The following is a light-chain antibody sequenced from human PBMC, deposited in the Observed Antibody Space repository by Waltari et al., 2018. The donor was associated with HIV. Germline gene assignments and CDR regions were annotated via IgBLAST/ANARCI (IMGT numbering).Light chain of an antibody. Sequence: QSVLTQPPSASGTPGQTVVISCSGNSSNIGNNDVTWYQVLPGSAPRLLIYMNTYRPSGVPGRFAGSRSGTSASLAIHALQSEDEADYYCATWDDSLYGMFGGGTKLTV. CDR1: SSNIGNND. V-gene: IGLV1-44*01. CDR3: ATWDDSLYGM. J-gene: IGLJ3*02. CDR2: MNT.